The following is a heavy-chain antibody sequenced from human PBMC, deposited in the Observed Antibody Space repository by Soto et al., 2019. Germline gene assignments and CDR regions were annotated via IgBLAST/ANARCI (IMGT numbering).Heavy chain of an antibody. D-gene: IGHD4-17*01. V-gene: IGHV4-39*01. Sequence: SETLSLTCTVSGGSISSSSYYWGWIRQPPGKGLEWIGSIYYSGSTYYNPSLKSRVTISVDTSKNQFSLKLSSVTAADTAVYYCARPTVTTKETLSTFYYYYMDVWGKGTTVTVSS. CDR3: ARPTVTTKETLSTFYYYYMDV. J-gene: IGHJ6*03. CDR2: IYYSGST. CDR1: GGSISSSSYY.